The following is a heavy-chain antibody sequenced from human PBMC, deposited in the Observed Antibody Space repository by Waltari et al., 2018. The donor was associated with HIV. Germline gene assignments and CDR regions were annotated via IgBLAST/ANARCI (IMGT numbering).Heavy chain of an antibody. V-gene: IGHV4-59*01. CDR1: GGSISSYY. Sequence: QVQLQESGPGLVKPSETLSLTCTVSGGSISSYYWSWIRQPPGKGLEWIGYIYYIGSTNYNPSLKSRVTISVDTSKNQFSLKLSSVTAADTAVYYCASGGGYGSGSFGAFDIWGQGTMVTVSS. CDR2: IYYIGST. CDR3: ASGGGYGSGSFGAFDI. D-gene: IGHD3-10*01. J-gene: IGHJ3*02.